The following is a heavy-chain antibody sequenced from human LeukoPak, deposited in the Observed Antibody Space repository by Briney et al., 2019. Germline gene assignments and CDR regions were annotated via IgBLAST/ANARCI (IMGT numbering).Heavy chain of an antibody. J-gene: IGHJ4*02. D-gene: IGHD6-13*01. V-gene: IGHV3-7*01. CDR1: GFTFSSYW. CDR2: IKQDGSEK. CDR3: ARDQWAYSSSWYERGYFDY. Sequence: PGGSLRLSCAAPGFTFSSYWMSWVRQAPGKGLEWVANIKQDGSEKYYVDSVKGRFTISRDNAKNSLYLQMNSLRAEDTAVYYCARDQWAYSSSWYERGYFDYWGQGTLVTVSS.